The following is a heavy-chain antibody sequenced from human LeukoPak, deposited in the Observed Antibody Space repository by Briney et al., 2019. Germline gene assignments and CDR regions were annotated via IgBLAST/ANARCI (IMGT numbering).Heavy chain of an antibody. D-gene: IGHD5-18*01. CDR2: IYSTGNT. CDR3: ARDSYSYGYGGFDY. V-gene: IGHV4-30-4*01. CDR1: GGSISSGDRY. J-gene: IGHJ4*02. Sequence: SETLSLTCTVSGGSISSGDRYWSWIRQSPGKGLEWIGYIYSTGNTYYNPSLKSRVIISVDTSKNQFSLELNSVTAADTAVYYCARDSYSYGYGGFDYWGQGVLVTVSS.